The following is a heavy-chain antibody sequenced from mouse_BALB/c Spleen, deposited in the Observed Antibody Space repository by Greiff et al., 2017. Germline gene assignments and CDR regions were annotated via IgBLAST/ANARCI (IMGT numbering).Heavy chain of an antibody. V-gene: IGHV3-2*02. D-gene: IGHD1-1*01. J-gene: IGHJ2*01. Sequence: EVQLQQSGPGLVKPSQSLSLTCTVTGYSITSDYAWNWIRQFPGNKLEWMGYISYSGSTSYNPSLKSRISITRDTSKNQFFLQLNSVTTEDTATYYCARDYYGSSYSFDYWGQGTTLTVSS. CDR1: GYSITSDYA. CDR3: ARDYYGSSYSFDY. CDR2: ISYSGST.